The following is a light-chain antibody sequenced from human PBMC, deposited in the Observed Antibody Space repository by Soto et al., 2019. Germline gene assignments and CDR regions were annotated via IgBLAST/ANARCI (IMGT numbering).Light chain of an antibody. Sequence: EIVLTQSPGTLSLSSGETATLSCSASQTVTSNYLVWYQQKPAQAPRLLIYGASSRATGIPDRFSGSGSATDFTLTITRLEPEDFAVYYCQQRSNWPITFGQGTRLEV. V-gene: IGKV3D-20*02. CDR1: QTVTSNY. J-gene: IGKJ5*01. CDR2: GAS. CDR3: QQRSNWPIT.